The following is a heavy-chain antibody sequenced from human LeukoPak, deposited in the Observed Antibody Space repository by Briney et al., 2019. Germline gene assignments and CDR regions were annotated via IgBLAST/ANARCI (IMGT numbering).Heavy chain of an antibody. CDR3: ARDTAYDSSGYYYVY. Sequence: ASVKVSCKASGYTFTSYGISWVRQAPGQGLEWMGWISAYNGNTNYAQKLQARVTMTTDTSTSTAYMELRSLRSDDTAVYYCARDTAYDSSGYYYVYWGQGTLVTVSS. J-gene: IGHJ4*02. V-gene: IGHV1-18*01. CDR1: GYTFTSYG. CDR2: ISAYNGNT. D-gene: IGHD3-22*01.